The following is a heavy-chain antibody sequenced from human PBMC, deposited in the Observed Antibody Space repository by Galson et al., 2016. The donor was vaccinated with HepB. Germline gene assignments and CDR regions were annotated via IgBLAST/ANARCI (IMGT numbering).Heavy chain of an antibody. CDR2: INPSGGST. D-gene: IGHD3-9*01. J-gene: IGHJ4*02. CDR1: GYTFTSYY. V-gene: IGHV1-46*01. Sequence: SVKVSCKASGYTFTSYYMHWVRQAPGQGLEWMGIINPSGGSTSYAQKFQGRVTMTRDTSTGTFYMELSSLRSEDTAVYYCARVSFLTGYYQEPDSIDYWGQGTLVTVSS. CDR3: ARVSFLTGYYQEPDSIDY.